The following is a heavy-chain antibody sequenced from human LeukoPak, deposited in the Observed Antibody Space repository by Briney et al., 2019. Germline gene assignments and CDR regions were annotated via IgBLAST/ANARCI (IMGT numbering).Heavy chain of an antibody. CDR1: GFTFSSYW. D-gene: IGHD2-15*01. CDR3: ARDCSGGSCLNWFAP. J-gene: IGHJ5*02. CDR2: INMDGSST. V-gene: IGHV3-74*01. Sequence: GGSLRLSCAASGFTFSSYWMHWVRQAPGKGLVWVSRINMDGSSTSYADSVKGRFTISRDNAKNTLYLQMNSLRAEDTAVYYCARDCSGGSCLNWFAPWGQGTLVTVSS.